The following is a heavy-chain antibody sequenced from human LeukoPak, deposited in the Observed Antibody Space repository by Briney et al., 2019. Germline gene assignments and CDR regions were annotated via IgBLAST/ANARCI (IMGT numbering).Heavy chain of an antibody. Sequence: GGSLRLSCAASGFTFSSYAMHWVRQAPGKGLEWVAVISYDGSNKYYADSVKGRFTISRENAKNSLYLQMNSLRAGDTAVYYCARAPPYSSASWGYYGMDVWGQGTTVTVSS. V-gene: IGHV3-30*14. D-gene: IGHD6-6*01. CDR2: ISYDGSNK. J-gene: IGHJ6*02. CDR1: GFTFSSYA. CDR3: ARAPPYSSASWGYYGMDV.